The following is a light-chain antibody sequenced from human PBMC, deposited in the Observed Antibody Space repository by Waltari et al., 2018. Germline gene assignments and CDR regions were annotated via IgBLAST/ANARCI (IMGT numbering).Light chain of an antibody. CDR3: CSYAGSYTWV. CDR1: SSDVGGSHY. Sequence: QSALTQPRSVSGSPGQSVTISCTGTSSDVGGSHYVSWYQQHPGKAPKLMIYDVSKRPSGVPDRVSGSKSGNTASLTISGLQAEDEADYYCCSYAGSYTWVFGGGTKLTVL. CDR2: DVS. V-gene: IGLV2-11*01. J-gene: IGLJ3*02.